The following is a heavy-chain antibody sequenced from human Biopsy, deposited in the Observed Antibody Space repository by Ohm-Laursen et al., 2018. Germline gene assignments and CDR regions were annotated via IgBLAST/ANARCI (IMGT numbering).Heavy chain of an antibody. J-gene: IGHJ4*01. CDR1: GFIFDDYD. D-gene: IGHD3-16*01. CDR3: VKDRGGARASFHY. CDR2: INRDSDTA. Sequence: SLRLSCAASGFIFDDYDMHWVRQAPGKGLEWVSRINRDSDTADYVDSVRGRFTISRDNARKTLFLQMNSLRPEDTALYYCVKDRGGARASFHYWGRGTQVTVSS. V-gene: IGHV3-9*01.